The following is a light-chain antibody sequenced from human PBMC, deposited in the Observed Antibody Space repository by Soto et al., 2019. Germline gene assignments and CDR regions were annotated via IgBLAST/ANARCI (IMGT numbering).Light chain of an antibody. V-gene: IGLV2-14*01. J-gene: IGLJ1*01. CDR2: EVS. CDR3: SSKSPDF. CDR1: SSGIRDYNY. Sequence: QSVLTQPASVSGSPGQSITISCTGTSSGIRDYNYVSWYQQLPGNAPKLIMYEVSNRPSGISNRFSGSKSGNTASLTISGLQAQDEADYYCSSKSPDFFGTGTKLTVL.